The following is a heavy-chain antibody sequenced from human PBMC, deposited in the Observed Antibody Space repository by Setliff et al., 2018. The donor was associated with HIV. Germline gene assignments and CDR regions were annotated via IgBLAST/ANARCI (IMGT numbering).Heavy chain of an antibody. CDR2: IYPGDSDT. Sequence: LKISCKASGYNFANYWIGWVRQRHGKGLEWMGIIYPGDSDTKYSPSFQGQVSISADKSTSTAFLQWISLKASDTATYYCARQPSGFLNPKDSFDFWGQGTRVTVSS. V-gene: IGHV5-51*01. J-gene: IGHJ3*01. CDR3: ARQPSGFLNPKDSFDF. CDR1: GYNFANYW.